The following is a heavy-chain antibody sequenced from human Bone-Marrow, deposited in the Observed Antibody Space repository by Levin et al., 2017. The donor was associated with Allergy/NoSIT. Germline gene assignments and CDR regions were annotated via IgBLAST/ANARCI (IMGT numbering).Heavy chain of an antibody. CDR2: ISGSGGTT. J-gene: IGHJ6*02. D-gene: IGHD2-2*01. Sequence: GGSLRLSCAASGFTFSSYAMNWVRQAPGKGLEWVSGISGSGGTTYYADSVKGRFTISRDNSKNTLYLQMNSLRAEDTAVFYCAKDLGSCSNTNCYGSYYYYYGMDVWGQGTTVTVSS. CDR3: AKDLGSCSNTNCYGSYYYYYGMDV. V-gene: IGHV3-23*01. CDR1: GFTFSSYA.